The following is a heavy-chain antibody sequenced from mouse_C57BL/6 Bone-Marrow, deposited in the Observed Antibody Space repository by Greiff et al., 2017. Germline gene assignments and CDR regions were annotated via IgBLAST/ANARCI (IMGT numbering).Heavy chain of an antibody. D-gene: IGHD2-5*01. CDR1: GFTFSDYY. Sequence: EVMLVESGGGLVQPGGSLKLSCAASGFTFSDYYMYWVRQTPEKRLEWVAYISNGGGSTYSPDTVKGRFTISRDNAKNTLYLQMSRLKSEDTAMYYCASHYYSNYDGYFDVWGTGTTVTVSS. CDR2: ISNGGGST. J-gene: IGHJ1*03. V-gene: IGHV5-12*01. CDR3: ASHYYSNYDGYFDV.